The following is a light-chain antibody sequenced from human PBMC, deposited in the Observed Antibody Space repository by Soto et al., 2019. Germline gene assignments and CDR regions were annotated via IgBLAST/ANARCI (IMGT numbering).Light chain of an antibody. CDR1: QSISSY. V-gene: IGKV1-39*01. J-gene: IGKJ1*01. CDR3: QQYNSYPWT. CDR2: AAS. Sequence: DIQMTQSPSSLSASVRDRVTITCRASQSISSYLNWHQQKPGKAPKLLIYAASSLQSGVPSRFSGSGSGTEFTLTISSLQPDDFATYYCQQYNSYPWTFGQGTKVDIK.